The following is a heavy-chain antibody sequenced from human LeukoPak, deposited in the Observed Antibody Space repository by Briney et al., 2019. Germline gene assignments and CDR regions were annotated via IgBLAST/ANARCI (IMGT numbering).Heavy chain of an antibody. V-gene: IGHV3-74*01. CDR2: INSDGSST. J-gene: IGHJ4*02. CDR3: AKDSRWLTPGDFDY. Sequence: GGSLRLSCAASGFTFSSYWMHWVRQAPGKGLVWVSRINSDGSSTSYADSVKGRFTISRDNSKNTLYLQMNSLRAEDTAVYYCAKDSRWLTPGDFDYWGQGTLVTVSS. CDR1: GFTFSSYW. D-gene: IGHD3-22*01.